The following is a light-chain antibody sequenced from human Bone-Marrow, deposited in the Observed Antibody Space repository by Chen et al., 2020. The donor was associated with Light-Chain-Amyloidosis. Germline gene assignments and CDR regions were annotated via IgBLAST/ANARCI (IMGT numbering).Light chain of an antibody. CDR3: QVWDRSSDRPV. CDR2: DDS. CDR1: NIGSTS. Sequence: SYLLTPPSSVSAAPGQTATIACGGNNIGSTSVHWYQQTPGQAPLLVVYDDSDRPSGIPERLSGSNSGNTATLTISRVEAGDEADYYCQVWDRSSDRPVFGGGTKLTVL. V-gene: IGLV3-21*02. J-gene: IGLJ3*02.